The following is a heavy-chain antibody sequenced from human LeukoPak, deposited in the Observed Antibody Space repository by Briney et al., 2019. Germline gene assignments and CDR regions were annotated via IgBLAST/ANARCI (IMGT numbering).Heavy chain of an antibody. D-gene: IGHD3-3*01. Sequence: GGSLRLSCAASGFTFSSYSMNWVRQAPGKGLEWVSSISSSSSYIYYADSVKGRFTISRDNSKNTLYLQMNSLRVEDTAMYYCAKEGAYVSRFLEWLPHPGFDYWGQGTLVTVSS. CDR3: AKEGAYVSRFLEWLPHPGFDY. CDR2: ISSSSSYI. V-gene: IGHV3-21*01. CDR1: GFTFSSYS. J-gene: IGHJ4*02.